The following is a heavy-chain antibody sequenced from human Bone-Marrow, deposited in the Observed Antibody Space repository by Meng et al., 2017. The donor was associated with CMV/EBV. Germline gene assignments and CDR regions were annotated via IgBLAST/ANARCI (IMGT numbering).Heavy chain of an antibody. CDR2: ISYDGSNK. D-gene: IGHD6-19*01. CDR3: AREPPGYSSGWYYFDY. CDR1: GCTCSSYA. J-gene: IGHJ4*02. Sequence: SGCTCSSYAMHWVSQAPGKGLEWVAVISYDGSNKYYADSVKGRFTISRDNSKNTLYLQMNSLRAEDTAVYYCAREPPGYSSGWYYFDYWGQGTLVTVSS. V-gene: IGHV3-30*04.